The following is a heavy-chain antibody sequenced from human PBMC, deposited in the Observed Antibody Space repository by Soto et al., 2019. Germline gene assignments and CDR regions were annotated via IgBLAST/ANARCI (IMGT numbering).Heavy chain of an antibody. J-gene: IGHJ4*02. Sequence: QVQLVQSGAEVKKPGSSVKVSCKASGGTFSSYAISWVRQAPGQGLEWMGGIIPIFGTANYAQKFQGRVTITADESTSTAYMELSSLRSEDTAVYYCARTDRLWSIAAAGGRPPFDYWGQGTLVTVSS. CDR3: ARTDRLWSIAAAGGRPPFDY. CDR1: GGTFSSYA. V-gene: IGHV1-69*12. D-gene: IGHD6-13*01. CDR2: IIPIFGTA.